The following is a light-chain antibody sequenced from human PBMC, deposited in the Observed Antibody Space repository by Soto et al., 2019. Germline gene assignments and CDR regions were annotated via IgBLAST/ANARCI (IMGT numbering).Light chain of an antibody. CDR3: KSYAGSNTYV. CDR2: EVV. V-gene: IGLV2-8*01. J-gene: IGLJ1*01. CDR1: KNDVGVYDF. Sequence: QSALTQLPSASGSPGHSVTISCTGTKNDVGVYDFVSCYQHHPGKAPRLIIYEVVQRPSRVPDRFSGSKSGNTASLTVSGLQAADEAVYFCKSYAGSNTYVYGSGTKVTVL.